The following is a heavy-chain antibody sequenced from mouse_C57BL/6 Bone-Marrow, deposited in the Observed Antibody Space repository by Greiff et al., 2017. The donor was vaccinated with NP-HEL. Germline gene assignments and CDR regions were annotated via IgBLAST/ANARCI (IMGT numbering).Heavy chain of an antibody. CDR2: IDPSDSYT. Sequence: QVQLQQPGAELVMPGASVKLSCKASGYTFTSYWMHWVKQSPGQGLEWIGEIDPSDSYTNYNQKFKGKSTLTVDKSSSTAYMQLSSLTSEDSAVYYCANYGSRGAYWGQGTLVTVSA. CDR3: ANYGSRGAY. D-gene: IGHD1-1*01. J-gene: IGHJ3*01. V-gene: IGHV1-69*01. CDR1: GYTFTSYW.